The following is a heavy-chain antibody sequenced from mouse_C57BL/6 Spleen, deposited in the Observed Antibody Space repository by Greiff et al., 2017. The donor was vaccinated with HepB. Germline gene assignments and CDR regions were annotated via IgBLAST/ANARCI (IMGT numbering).Heavy chain of an antibody. J-gene: IGHJ4*01. D-gene: IGHD4-1*01. V-gene: IGHV1-7*01. Sequence: VQLQQSGAELAKPGASVKLSCKASGYTFTSYWMHWVKQRPGQGLEWIGYINPSSGYNKYNQKFKDKSTLTADKSSSTAYMKLSSLTYEDSAVYYWARDWERQNYAMDYWGQGTTVTVSA. CDR3: ARDWERQNYAMDY. CDR2: INPSSGYN. CDR1: GYTFTSYW.